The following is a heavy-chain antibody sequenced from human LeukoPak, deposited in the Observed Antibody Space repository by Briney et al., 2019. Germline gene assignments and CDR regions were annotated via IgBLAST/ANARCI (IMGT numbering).Heavy chain of an antibody. J-gene: IGHJ4*02. CDR2: ISGSGGST. CDR1: GFTFSSYA. D-gene: IGHD2-15*01. V-gene: IGHV3-23*01. CDR3: AKPEPDIVVVVAATFDY. Sequence: GGSLRPSCAASGFTFSSYAMSWVRQAPGKGLEWVSAISGSGGSTYYADSVKGRFTISRDNSKNTLYLQMNSLGAEDTAVYYCAKPEPDIVVVVAATFDYWGQGTLVTVSS.